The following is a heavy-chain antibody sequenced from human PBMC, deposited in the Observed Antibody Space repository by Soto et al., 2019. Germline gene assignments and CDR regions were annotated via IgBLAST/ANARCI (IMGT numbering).Heavy chain of an antibody. CDR1: GYTFTSHV. D-gene: IGHD5-18*01. V-gene: IGHV1-18*01. J-gene: IGHJ4*02. Sequence: GASVKVSCKTSGYTFTSHVISWVRQAPGQGLEWMGWISAYNDNTNYGQKFQDRIIMTTDISTSTVYMELRSLRPDDTAVYYCARLTWIQLWRPTYFDYWGQG. CDR2: ISAYNDNT. CDR3: ARLTWIQLWRPTYFDY.